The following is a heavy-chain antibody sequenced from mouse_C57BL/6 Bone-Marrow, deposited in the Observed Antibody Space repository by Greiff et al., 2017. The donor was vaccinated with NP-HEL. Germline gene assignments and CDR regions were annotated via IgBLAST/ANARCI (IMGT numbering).Heavy chain of an antibody. CDR2: INPNNGGT. D-gene: IGHD1-1*01. CDR3: ARERIYYYGSSYSFDY. Sequence: EVQLQQSGPELVKPGASVQISCKASGYTFTDYYMNWVKQSHGKSLEWIGDINPNNGGTSYNQKFKGKATLTVDKSSSTADMELRSLTSEDSAVYYCARERIYYYGSSYSFDYWGQGTTLTVSS. J-gene: IGHJ2*01. V-gene: IGHV1-26*01. CDR1: GYTFTDYY.